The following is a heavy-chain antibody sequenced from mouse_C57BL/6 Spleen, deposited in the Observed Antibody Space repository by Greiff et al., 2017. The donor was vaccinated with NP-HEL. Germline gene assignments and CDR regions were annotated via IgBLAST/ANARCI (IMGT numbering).Heavy chain of an antibody. D-gene: IGHD1-1*02. CDR3: ARHERGEVDSPPLDY. CDR2: FYPGSGGI. J-gene: IGHJ2*01. Sequence: VQRVESGAELVKPRASVQLSCRASGYTFTEYTIHWVKQRSGQGLEWIGWFYPGSGGIKYNEKFKDKATLTADKSSSTFYMELSRLTSEDSAVYFCARHERGEVDSPPLDYSAQRTTLTVSP. CDR1: GYTFTEYT. V-gene: IGHV1-62-2*01.